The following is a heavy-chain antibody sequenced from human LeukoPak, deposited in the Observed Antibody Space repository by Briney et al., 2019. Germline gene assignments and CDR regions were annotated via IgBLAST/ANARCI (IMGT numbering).Heavy chain of an antibody. CDR2: IYYSGST. CDR1: GGSISSSSYY. Sequence: PSETLSLTCTVSGGSISSSSYYWGWIRQPPGKGLEWIGSIYYSGSTYYNPSLKNRVTVSVDTSKNQFSLKLSSVTAADTAVYYCARRAYDFWSGPEYFQHWGQGTLVTVSS. J-gene: IGHJ1*01. CDR3: ARRAYDFWSGPEYFQH. D-gene: IGHD3-3*01. V-gene: IGHV4-39*01.